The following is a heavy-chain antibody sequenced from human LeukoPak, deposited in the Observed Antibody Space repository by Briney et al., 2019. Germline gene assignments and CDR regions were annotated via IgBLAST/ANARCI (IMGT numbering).Heavy chain of an antibody. V-gene: IGHV4-39*01. J-gene: IGHJ3*02. CDR2: IYYSGST. CDR3: ARPIYYQDAFDI. D-gene: IGHD3-22*01. CDR1: GGSIGSSSYY. Sequence: PSETLSLTCTVSGGSIGSSSYYWGWIRQPPGKGLEWIGSIYYSGSTYYNPSLKSRVTISVDTSKNQFSLKLSSVTAADTAVYYCARPIYYQDAFDIWGQGTMVTVSS.